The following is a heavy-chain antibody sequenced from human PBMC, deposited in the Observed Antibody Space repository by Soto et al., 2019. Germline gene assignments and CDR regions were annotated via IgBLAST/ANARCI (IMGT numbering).Heavy chain of an antibody. CDR3: AATYYDILTGYYSPSGFDP. J-gene: IGHJ5*02. Sequence: ASVKVSCKASGYTFTSYYMHWVRQAPGQGLEWMGIINPSGGSTSYAQKFQGRVTMTRGTSTSTVYMELSSLRSEDTAVYYCAATYYDILTGYYSPSGFDPWGQGTLVTVSS. CDR2: INPSGGST. CDR1: GYTFTSYY. D-gene: IGHD3-9*01. V-gene: IGHV1-46*01.